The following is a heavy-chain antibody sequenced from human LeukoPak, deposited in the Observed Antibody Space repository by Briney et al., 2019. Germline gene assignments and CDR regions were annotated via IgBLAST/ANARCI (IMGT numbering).Heavy chain of an antibody. D-gene: IGHD3-9*01. Sequence: SETLSLTCAVYGGSFSGYYWSWIRQPPGKGLEWIGEINHSGSTNYNPSLKSRVTISVDTSKNQFSLKLSSVTAADTAVYYCARAKLRYFDSHTTDPGPRTPKRNWFDPWGQGTLVTVSS. V-gene: IGHV4-34*01. J-gene: IGHJ5*02. CDR3: ARAKLRYFDSHTTDPGPRTPKRNWFDP. CDR2: INHSGST. CDR1: GGSFSGYY.